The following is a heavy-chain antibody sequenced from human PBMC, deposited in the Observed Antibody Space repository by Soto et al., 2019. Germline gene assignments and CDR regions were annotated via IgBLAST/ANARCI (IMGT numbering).Heavy chain of an antibody. D-gene: IGHD6-13*01. Sequence: ASVKVSCKASGYTFTSYDINWVRQATGQGLEWMGWMNPNSGNTGYAQKFQGRVTMTRNTSISTAYMELSSLRSEDTAVYYCARKGGSRRANWFDPWGRGTLVPVSS. CDR1: GYTFTSYD. CDR2: MNPNSGNT. J-gene: IGHJ5*02. CDR3: ARKGGSRRANWFDP. V-gene: IGHV1-8*01.